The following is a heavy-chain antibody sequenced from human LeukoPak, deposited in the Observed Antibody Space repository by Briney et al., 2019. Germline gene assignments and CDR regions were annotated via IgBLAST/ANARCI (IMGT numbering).Heavy chain of an antibody. CDR3: ARDILSMSH. V-gene: IGHV3-33*08. Sequence: GGSLRLSCAASGFNFNTYEMNWVRQAPGKGLEWVALIWYDGSNKYYADSVKGRFTISRDNSKNTLYLQMNSLRAEDTAVYYCARDILSMSHWGQGTLVTVSS. D-gene: IGHD3-9*01. CDR2: IWYDGSNK. J-gene: IGHJ4*02. CDR1: GFNFNTYE.